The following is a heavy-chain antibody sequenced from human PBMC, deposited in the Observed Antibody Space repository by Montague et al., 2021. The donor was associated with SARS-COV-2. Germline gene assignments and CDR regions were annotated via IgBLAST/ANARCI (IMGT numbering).Heavy chain of an antibody. D-gene: IGHD6-19*01. Sequence: SETLSLTCSVSGGSISSSNWWSWFLQPPWKGLLWIVEIYHSGSTNYNPSLKSRGTISLDKSKNQFSLKLISLTAADTAVDYCARDRGSSGWSDAFDIWGQGPMVTVSS. J-gene: IGHJ3*02. CDR2: IYHSGST. CDR1: GGSISSSNW. CDR3: ARDRGSSGWSDAFDI. V-gene: IGHV4-4*02.